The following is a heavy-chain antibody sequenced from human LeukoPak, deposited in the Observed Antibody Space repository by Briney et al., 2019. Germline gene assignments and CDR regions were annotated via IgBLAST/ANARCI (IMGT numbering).Heavy chain of an antibody. CDR2: FSAYNGNT. CDR3: ARLTYYDFWSGYYAYYYYMDV. Sequence: ASVKVSCTASGSTFTSYGISWVRQPPGQGLEWVGWFSAYNGNTNSAKTLTGRVTMTTDTSTSTAYMELRSLRSDDTAVYYCARLTYYDFWSGYYAYYYYMDVWGKGTTVTVSS. J-gene: IGHJ6*03. CDR1: GSTFTSYG. D-gene: IGHD3-3*01. V-gene: IGHV1-18*01.